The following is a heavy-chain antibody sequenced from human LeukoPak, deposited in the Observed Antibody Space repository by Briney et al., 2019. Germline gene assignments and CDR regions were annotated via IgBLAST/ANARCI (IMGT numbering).Heavy chain of an antibody. CDR2: IGIDRSDE. D-gene: IGHD2-21*01. J-gene: IGHJ4*02. Sequence: PGGSLRLSCATSGFTFSIYGMHWVRQFPGKGLEWVAFIGIDRSDEEYVDSVKGRFTISRDNSKNTLYLQMKNLRLEDTAMYYCTKDTGEGDFWGQGTLVTVSS. V-gene: IGHV3-30*02. CDR3: TKDTGEGDF. CDR1: GFTFSIYG.